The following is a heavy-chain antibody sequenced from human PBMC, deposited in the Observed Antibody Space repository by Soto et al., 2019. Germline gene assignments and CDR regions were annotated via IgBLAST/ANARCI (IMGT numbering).Heavy chain of an antibody. Sequence: QVQLVQSGAEVKKPGASVKFSCKASGYTFTSYGISWVRQAPGQGLECMGWMSAYNGNTNYAQKLQVRGTMTTNTSTSTAYMELWSLRSDDTAVYYCARDRGYCSSTSCYAGGWFDPWGQGTLVTVSS. V-gene: IGHV1-18*01. CDR2: MSAYNGNT. J-gene: IGHJ5*02. CDR3: ARDRGYCSSTSCYAGGWFDP. D-gene: IGHD2-2*03. CDR1: GYTFTSYG.